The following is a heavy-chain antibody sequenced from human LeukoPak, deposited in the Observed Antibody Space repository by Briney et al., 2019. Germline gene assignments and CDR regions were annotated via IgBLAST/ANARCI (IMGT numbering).Heavy chain of an antibody. CDR2: IRYDGSNK. CDR1: GFTFSSYG. CDR3: AKDRPSSGWYKGYLPGDLN. J-gene: IGHJ4*02. Sequence: GGSLRLSCAASGFTFSSYGMHWVRQAPVKGLEWVAFIRYDGSNKYYADSVKGRFTISRDNSKNTLYLQMNSLRAEDTAVYYCAKDRPSSGWYKGYLPGDLNWGQGTLVTVSS. V-gene: IGHV3-30*02. D-gene: IGHD6-19*01.